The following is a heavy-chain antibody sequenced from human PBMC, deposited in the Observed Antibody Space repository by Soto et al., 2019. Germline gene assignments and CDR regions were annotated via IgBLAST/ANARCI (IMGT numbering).Heavy chain of an antibody. Sequence: HPGGSLRLSCAASGFTFSSYSMNWVRQAPGKGLEWVSYISSSSSTIYYADSVKGRFTISRDNAKNSLYLQMDSLRDEDTAVYYCARVGGSYFIRPLFVDYWGQGTLVTVSS. J-gene: IGHJ4*02. CDR2: ISSSSSTI. V-gene: IGHV3-48*02. D-gene: IGHD1-26*01. CDR3: ARVGGSYFIRPLFVDY. CDR1: GFTFSSYS.